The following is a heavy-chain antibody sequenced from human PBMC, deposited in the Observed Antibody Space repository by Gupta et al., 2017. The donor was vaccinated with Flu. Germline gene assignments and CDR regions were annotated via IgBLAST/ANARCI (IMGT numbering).Heavy chain of an antibody. V-gene: IGHV3-15*01. CDR3: TTHSSDYGDRD. D-gene: IGHD4-17*01. CDR2: IKSKTDGGTT. CDR1: GFTFSTAW. Sequence: EVQLVESGGGLVKPGGSLGLSCAASGFTFSTAWMSWVRQAPGKGLEWVGRIKSKTDGGTTDYAAPVKGRFTISRDDSKNTLYLQMNSLKTEDTAVYYCTTHSSDYGDRDWGQGTLVTVSS. J-gene: IGHJ4*02.